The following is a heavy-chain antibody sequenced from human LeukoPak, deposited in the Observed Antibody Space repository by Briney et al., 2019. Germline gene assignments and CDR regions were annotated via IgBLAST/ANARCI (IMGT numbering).Heavy chain of an antibody. CDR2: ISYDGSNK. D-gene: IGHD2-15*01. Sequence: GGSLRLSCAASGFTFSSYAMHWVRQAPGKGLEWVAVISYDGSNKYYADSVKGRFTISRDNAKNTLYLQMNSLRAEDTALYYCATSARTYLGSSLDYWGQGTLVTVSS. CDR3: ATSARTYLGSSLDY. CDR1: GFTFSSYA. V-gene: IGHV3-30-3*01. J-gene: IGHJ4*02.